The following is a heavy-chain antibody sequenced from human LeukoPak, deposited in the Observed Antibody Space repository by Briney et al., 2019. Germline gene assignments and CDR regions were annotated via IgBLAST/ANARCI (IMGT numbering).Heavy chain of an antibody. V-gene: IGHV3-48*02. CDR1: GFTFSDYS. D-gene: IGHD2-8*01. Sequence: GGSLRLSCAASGFTFSDYSMNWVRQAPGKGLEWVSYISSSSNTIYYAESVKGRFSISRDNTKNSLYPQMSSLRDDDTAVYYSARDLNVPFWGQGTLVTVSS. CDR2: ISSSSNTI. J-gene: IGHJ4*02. CDR3: ARDLNVPF.